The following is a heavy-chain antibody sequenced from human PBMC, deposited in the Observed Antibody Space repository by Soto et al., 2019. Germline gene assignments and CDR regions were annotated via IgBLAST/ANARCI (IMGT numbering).Heavy chain of an antibody. CDR2: ISASGSTV. CDR1: GFSFSAFE. V-gene: IGHV3-48*03. D-gene: IGHD6-19*01. J-gene: IGHJ6*02. Sequence: VESGGGLVPPGGSLRLSCAASGFSFSAFEMNWVRQAPGKGLEWLSYISASGSTVFYADSVKGQFTISRDNAKKSLYLQMHGLRAEDTAVYYCARSNISAGYPYYYGMDVWGQGTTVAVSS. CDR3: ARSNISAGYPYYYGMDV.